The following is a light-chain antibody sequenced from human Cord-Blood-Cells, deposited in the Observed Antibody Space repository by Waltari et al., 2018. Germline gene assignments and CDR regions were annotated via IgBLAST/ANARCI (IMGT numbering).Light chain of an antibody. V-gene: IGKV1-27*01. CDR3: QKYNSAPWT. J-gene: IGKJ1*01. CDR2: AAS. Sequence: DIQMTQSPSSLSASVADRVTITCRASQGISNYLAWYQQKPGIVPKLLIYAASTWQSGVPSRFSGSGSGTDFTLTISRLQPEDVATYYYQKYNSAPWTFGQGTKVEIK. CDR1: QGISNY.